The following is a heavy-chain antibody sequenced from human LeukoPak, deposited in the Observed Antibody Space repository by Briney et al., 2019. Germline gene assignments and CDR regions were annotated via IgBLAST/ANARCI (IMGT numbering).Heavy chain of an antibody. J-gene: IGHJ4*02. CDR1: GFTFSSYA. CDR2: ISGAGGGST. V-gene: IGHV3-23*01. Sequence: PGGSLRLSCAASGFTFSSYAMSWVRQPPGKGRGWVSFISGAGGGSTYYADSMKGRFTISRDNSKNTVYLQMNSLRAEDTALYYCARGGSSSWYPNFDYWGQGTLVTVSS. CDR3: ARGGSSSWYPNFDY. D-gene: IGHD6-13*01.